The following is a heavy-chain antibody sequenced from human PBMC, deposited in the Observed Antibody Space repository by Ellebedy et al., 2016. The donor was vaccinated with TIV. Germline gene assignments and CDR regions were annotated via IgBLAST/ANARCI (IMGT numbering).Heavy chain of an antibody. V-gene: IGHV3-11*05. CDR3: ARDWGSNPRSYYYYYGMDV. D-gene: IGHD3-16*01. J-gene: IGHJ6*02. CDR1: GFTFSDYY. CDR2: ISSSSSYT. Sequence: GESLKISCAASGFTFSDYYMSWIRQAPGQGLEWVSYISSSSSYTNYADSVKGRFTISRDNAKNSLYLQMNSLRAEDPAVYYCARDWGSNPRSYYYYYGMDVWGQGTTVTVSS.